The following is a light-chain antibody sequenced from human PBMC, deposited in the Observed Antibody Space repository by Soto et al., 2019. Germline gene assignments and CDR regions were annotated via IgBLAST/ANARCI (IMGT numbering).Light chain of an antibody. J-gene: IGKJ5*01. CDR3: QQRSSWPLT. CDR2: NAS. Sequence: EIVLTQSPATLSLSPGERATLSCRASQSVRNYLAWYQQKLGQPPRLLIYNASNRATGIPARFSGSGSGTDFTLTISSLEPEDFVVYYCQQRSSWPLTFGQGTRLEIK. CDR1: QSVRNY. V-gene: IGKV3-11*01.